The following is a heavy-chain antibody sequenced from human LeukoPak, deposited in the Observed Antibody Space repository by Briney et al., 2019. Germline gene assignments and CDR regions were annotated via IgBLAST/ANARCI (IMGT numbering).Heavy chain of an antibody. J-gene: IGHJ4*02. D-gene: IGHD6-13*01. CDR1: GFTFSSYW. Sequence: PGGSLRLSCAASGFTFSSYWMHWVRQAPGKGLVWVSRINSDGSSTSYADSVKGRFTISRDNAKNSLYLQMNSLRAEDTALYYCARDEARSYSSSWYPDYWGQGTLVTVSS. CDR3: ARDEARSYSSSWYPDY. V-gene: IGHV3-74*01. CDR2: INSDGSST.